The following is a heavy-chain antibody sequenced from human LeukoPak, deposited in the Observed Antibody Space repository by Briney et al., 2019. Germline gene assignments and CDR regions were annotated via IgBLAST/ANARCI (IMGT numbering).Heavy chain of an antibody. D-gene: IGHD6-19*01. CDR3: ARGLSSGWYAGDAFDI. CDR1: GGSISSGGYY. J-gene: IGHJ3*02. Sequence: SQPLSLTCTVSGGSISSGGYYWSWIRQHPGKGLEWIGYIYYSGSTNYNPSLKSRVTISVDTSKNQFSLKLSSVTAADTAVYYCARGLSSGWYAGDAFDIWGQGTMVTVSS. CDR2: IYYSGST. V-gene: IGHV4-31*03.